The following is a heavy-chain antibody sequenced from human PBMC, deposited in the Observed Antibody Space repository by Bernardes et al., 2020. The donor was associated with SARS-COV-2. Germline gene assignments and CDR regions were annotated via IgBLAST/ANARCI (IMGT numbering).Heavy chain of an antibody. J-gene: IGHJ4*02. CDR2: IYSSGYT. CDR3: ASGSSGYYQFDY. V-gene: IGHV4-4*07. Sequence: SETLSLTCAVSGGSIRSSYWSWIRQPAGAGLEWIGRIYSSGYTNYNPSLKSRVTMSVDTSKNQFSLKLSSVTAADTAVYYCASGSSGYYQFDYWGQGTLVTVSS. D-gene: IGHD3-22*01. CDR1: GGSIRSSY.